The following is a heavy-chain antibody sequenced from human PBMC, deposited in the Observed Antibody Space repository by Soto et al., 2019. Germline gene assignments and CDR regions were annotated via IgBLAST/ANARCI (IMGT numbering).Heavy chain of an antibody. D-gene: IGHD3-10*01. Sequence: EVQLVESGGGLIQPGGSLRLSCAASGFAISSSYMSWVRQAPGKGLEWVSVIYSGGAASYAGSVRGRFTISTDNSKNTLYLQMNKLTAEDTAVYYCARPSRGPNDYWGQGTLVTVSS. CDR1: GFAISSSY. J-gene: IGHJ4*02. CDR2: IYSGGAA. CDR3: ARPSRGPNDY. V-gene: IGHV3-53*01.